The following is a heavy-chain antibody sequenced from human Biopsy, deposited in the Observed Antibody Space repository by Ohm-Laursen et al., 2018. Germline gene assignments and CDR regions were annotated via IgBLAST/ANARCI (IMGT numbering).Heavy chain of an antibody. CDR1: GFTVNDHA. Sequence: SLRLSCAASGFTVNDHAMHWVRQPPGKGLEWVSGISWDSGRIGYADSVKGRFTVSRDNAKKSLYLEMNSLSPEDTALYYCTKVLIPAGTDVWGQGTTVTVSS. V-gene: IGHV3-9*01. J-gene: IGHJ6*02. D-gene: IGHD3-9*01. CDR3: TKVLIPAGTDV. CDR2: ISWDSGRI.